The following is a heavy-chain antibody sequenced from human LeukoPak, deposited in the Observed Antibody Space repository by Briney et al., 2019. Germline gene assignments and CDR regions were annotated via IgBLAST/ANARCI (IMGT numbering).Heavy chain of an antibody. CDR2: IYYSGST. J-gene: IGHJ5*02. V-gene: IGHV4-39*01. CDR1: GGSISSSSYY. CDR3: ASHDSVDYGSGIFDP. Sequence: SETLSLTCTVSGGSISSSSYYWGWIRQPPGKGREWIGSIYYSGSTYYNPSLKSRVTISVDTSKNQFSLKLSSVTAADTAVYYCASHDSVDYGSGIFDPWGQGTLVTVSS. D-gene: IGHD3-10*01.